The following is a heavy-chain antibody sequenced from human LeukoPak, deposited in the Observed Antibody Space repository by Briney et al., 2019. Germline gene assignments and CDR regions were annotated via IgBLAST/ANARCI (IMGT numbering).Heavy chain of an antibody. J-gene: IGHJ4*02. CDR2: IYSGGST. V-gene: IGHV3-66*01. CDR3: ARDPSHYYGSGSYDY. Sequence: PGGSLRLSCAASEFSVGSNYMTWVRQAPGKGLEWVSLIYSGGSTYYADSVKGRFTISRDNSKNTLYPQMNSLRAEDTAVYYCARDPSHYYGSGSYDYWGQGTLVTVSS. CDR1: EFSVGSNY. D-gene: IGHD3-10*01.